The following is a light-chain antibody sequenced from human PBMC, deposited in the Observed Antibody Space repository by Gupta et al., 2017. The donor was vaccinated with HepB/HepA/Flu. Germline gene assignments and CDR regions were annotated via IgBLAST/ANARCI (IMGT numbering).Light chain of an antibody. J-gene: IGLJ2*01. CDR3: SSFTGTNTLVV. CDR2: DDT. CDR1: SSDVGTYNS. V-gene: IGLV2-14*03. Sequence: QSALTQPASVSGSPGQSITISCTGTSSDVGTYNSVSCYQQYPGKAPKLLISDDTNRPSWLSNRFSGSKSGTTASLTISGLQAEDEAEYYCSSFTGTNTLVVFGGGTKLTVL.